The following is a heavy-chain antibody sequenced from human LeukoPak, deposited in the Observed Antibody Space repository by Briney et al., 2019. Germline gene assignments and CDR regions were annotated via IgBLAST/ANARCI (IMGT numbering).Heavy chain of an antibody. CDR3: AREAPSRSSDSFDI. D-gene: IGHD2-2*01. V-gene: IGHV4-59*01. Sequence: PSETLSLTCTVSGGSISSYYWSWIRQPPGKGLEWIGYIYYSGSTNYNPSLKSRVTISVDTSKNQFSLKLSSVTAADTAVYYCAREAPSRSSDSFDIWGQGTMVTVSS. J-gene: IGHJ3*02. CDR2: IYYSGST. CDR1: GGSISSYY.